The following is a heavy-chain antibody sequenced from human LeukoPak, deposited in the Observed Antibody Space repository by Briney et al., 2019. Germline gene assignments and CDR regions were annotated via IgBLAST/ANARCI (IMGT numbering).Heavy chain of an antibody. J-gene: IGHJ4*02. Sequence: GASVKVSCKASAYTFTGYYMHWVRQAPGQGLEWMGWINPNSGGTNYAQKFQGRVTMTRDTSISTAYMELSRLRSDDTAVYYCASLSYDWGYYFDYWGQGTLVTVSS. V-gene: IGHV1-2*02. CDR2: INPNSGGT. CDR3: ASLSYDWGYYFDY. CDR1: AYTFTGYY. D-gene: IGHD3-16*01.